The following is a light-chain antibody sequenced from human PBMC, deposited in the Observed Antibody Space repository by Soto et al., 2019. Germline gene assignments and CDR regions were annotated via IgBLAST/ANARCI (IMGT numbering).Light chain of an antibody. CDR2: GAS. CDR1: QSVSSSY. J-gene: IGKJ5*01. CDR3: QQYSNWPRT. Sequence: EMVLTQSPGTLSLSPGERATLSCRASQSVSSSYLAWYQQKPGQAPRLLIYGASTRATGIPARFSGSGSGTEFTLTITSLQSEDFAVYFCQQYSNWPRTFGQGTRLEI. V-gene: IGKV3-15*01.